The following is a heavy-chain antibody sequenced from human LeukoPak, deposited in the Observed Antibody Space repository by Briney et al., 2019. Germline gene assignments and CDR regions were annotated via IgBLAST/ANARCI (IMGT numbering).Heavy chain of an antibody. V-gene: IGHV3-21*01. CDR1: GFTLSSYS. CDR3: ARVNGDYFPD. Sequence: GGSLSLSCAASGFTLSSYSMNWVRQATGKGLEWVSSINSNNSYIYYAHSVKGRFTIYRENAKNPLYLQMNSLRAEDTAVYYCARVNGDYFPDWGQGTLVTVSS. CDR2: INSNNSYI. J-gene: IGHJ4*02. D-gene: IGHD4-17*01.